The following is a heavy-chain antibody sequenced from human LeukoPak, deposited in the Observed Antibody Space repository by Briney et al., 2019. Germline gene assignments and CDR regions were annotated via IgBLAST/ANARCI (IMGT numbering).Heavy chain of an antibody. J-gene: IGHJ4*02. CDR3: ARDPYCSGGSCYPGWFDY. V-gene: IGHV4-59*01. CDR2: IYCSGST. CDR1: GGSISSYY. Sequence: SETLSLTCTVSGGSISSYYWSWIRQPPGKGLEWIGYIYCSGSTNYNPSLKSRVTISVDTSKNQFSLKLSSVTAADTAVYYCARDPYCSGGSCYPGWFDYWGQGTLVTVSS. D-gene: IGHD2-15*01.